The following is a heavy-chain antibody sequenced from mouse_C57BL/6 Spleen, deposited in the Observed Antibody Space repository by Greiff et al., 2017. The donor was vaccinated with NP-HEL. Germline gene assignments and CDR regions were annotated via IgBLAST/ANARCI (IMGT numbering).Heavy chain of an antibody. CDR1: GYTFTRYT. Sequence: QVQLQQSGAELARPGASVKMSCKASGYTFTRYTMHWVKQRPGQGLEWIGYINPSSGYTKYNQKFKDKATLTADKSSSTAYMQLSSLTSEDSAVYYCARELGPGYYFDYWGQGTTLTVSS. D-gene: IGHD4-1*01. CDR3: ARELGPGYYFDY. J-gene: IGHJ2*01. V-gene: IGHV1-4*01. CDR2: INPSSGYT.